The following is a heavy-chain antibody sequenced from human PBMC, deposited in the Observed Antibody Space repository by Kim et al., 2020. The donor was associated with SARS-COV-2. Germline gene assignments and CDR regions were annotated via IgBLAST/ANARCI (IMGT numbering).Heavy chain of an antibody. Sequence: SETLSLTCSVSGASISRHYWTWIRQPAGMGLEWIGRFYISGSTDYSPSLKSRVTMSVDTSRNQFSLRLSSVTAADTAVYFCARDNSFDPLAPAATGLDYWGQGILVTVSS. CDR1: GASISRHY. V-gene: IGHV4-4*07. J-gene: IGHJ4*02. D-gene: IGHD6-13*01. CDR3: ARDNSFDPLAPAATGLDY. CDR2: FYISGST.